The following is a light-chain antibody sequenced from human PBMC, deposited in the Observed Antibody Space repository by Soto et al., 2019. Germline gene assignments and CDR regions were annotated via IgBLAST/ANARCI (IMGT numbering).Light chain of an antibody. V-gene: IGLV2-14*01. CDR2: DVS. CDR3: SSYTSSSTLYV. Sequence: QSALTQPASVSRSPGRSITISCTGTSSDVGGYNYVSWYQQHPGKAPKLMIYDVSNRPSGVSNRFSGSKSGNTASLTISGLQAEDEADYYCSSYTSSSTLYVFGTGTKVTVL. J-gene: IGLJ1*01. CDR1: SSDVGGYNY.